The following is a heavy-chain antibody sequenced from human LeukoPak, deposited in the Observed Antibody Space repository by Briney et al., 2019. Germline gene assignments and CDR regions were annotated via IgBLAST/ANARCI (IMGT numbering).Heavy chain of an antibody. J-gene: IGHJ5*02. CDR1: GFTFRNFW. CDR2: IKQDGSET. Sequence: PGGSLRLSCAASGFTFRNFWMSWVRQAPGKGLEWVANIKQDGSETNHVDSVKGRFTISRDNAKNSLYLQMNSLRAEDTAVYYCARDVLTMVRGEERTWGQGTLVTVSS. D-gene: IGHD3-10*01. V-gene: IGHV3-7*03. CDR3: ARDVLTMVRGEERT.